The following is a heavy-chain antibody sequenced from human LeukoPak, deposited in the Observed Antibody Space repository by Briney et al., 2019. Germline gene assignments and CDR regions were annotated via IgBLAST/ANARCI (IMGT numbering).Heavy chain of an antibody. V-gene: IGHV3-23*01. D-gene: IGHD3-22*01. CDR2: LTGRGDSA. J-gene: IGHJ3*02. CDR3: ARALMIVVVNDAFDI. Sequence: GGSLRLSCGASGFTFSNYAMYWVRQAPGKGLEWVSGLTGRGDSAYYADSVKGRFTISRDNAKNSLYLQMNSLRAEDTAVYYCARALMIVVVNDAFDIWGQGTMVTVSS. CDR1: GFTFSNYA.